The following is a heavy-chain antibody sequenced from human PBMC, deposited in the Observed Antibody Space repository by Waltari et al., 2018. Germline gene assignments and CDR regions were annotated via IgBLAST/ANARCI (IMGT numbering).Heavy chain of an antibody. CDR2: IYYSGST. CDR3: ARERIVATINLFDY. D-gene: IGHD5-12*01. J-gene: IGHJ4*02. V-gene: IGHV4-59*11. Sequence: QVQLQESGPGLVKPSETLSLTCTVSGGSISSHSWSWIRQPPGKGLEWIGYIYYSGSTNYNPSLKSRVTISVDTSKNQFSLKLSSVTAADTAVYYCARERIVATINLFDYWGQGTLVTVSS. CDR1: GGSISSHS.